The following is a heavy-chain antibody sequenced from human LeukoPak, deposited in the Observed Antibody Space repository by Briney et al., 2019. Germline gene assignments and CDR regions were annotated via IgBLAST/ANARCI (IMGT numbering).Heavy chain of an antibody. J-gene: IGHJ4*02. D-gene: IGHD3-10*01. CDR2: INPSGGAT. Sequence: ASVKVSCKASGYTFTSYHLHWVRQAPGQGLERMGIINPSGGATIYAQKFQGRVTMTTDTSTSTVYMELSSLRSGDTAVYYCARVHLAWFGELSYFDYWGQGTLVTVSS. V-gene: IGHV1-46*01. CDR1: GYTFTSYH. CDR3: ARVHLAWFGELSYFDY.